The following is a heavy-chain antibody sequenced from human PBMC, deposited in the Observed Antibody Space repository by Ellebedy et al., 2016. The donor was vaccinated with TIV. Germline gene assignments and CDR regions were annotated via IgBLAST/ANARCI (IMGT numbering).Heavy chain of an antibody. Sequence: GESLKISCTTFGFIFTNYWMSWVRQAPGKGLEWVANIKQDGSETYYVDSVKGRFTIYRDNAKKSVYLQMNSLRAEDMAVYYCARFAVPSFNGNYYNDAFDIWGQGTMVTVSS. CDR1: GFIFTNYW. V-gene: IGHV3-7*01. J-gene: IGHJ3*02. CDR2: IKQDGSET. D-gene: IGHD1-26*01. CDR3: ARFAVPSFNGNYYNDAFDI.